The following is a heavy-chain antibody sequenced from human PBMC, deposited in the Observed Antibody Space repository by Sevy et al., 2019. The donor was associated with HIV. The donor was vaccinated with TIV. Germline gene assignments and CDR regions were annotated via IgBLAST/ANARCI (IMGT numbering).Heavy chain of an antibody. Sequence: GGSLRLSCAASGFTFSSYAMHWVRQAPGKGPEWVAVISYDGSNKYYADSVKGRFTISRDNSKNTLYLQMNSLRAEDTAVYYCASVSGYYYDSSGYGAFDIWGQGTMVTVSS. CDR2: ISYDGSNK. CDR1: GFTFSSYA. D-gene: IGHD3-22*01. V-gene: IGHV3-30*04. CDR3: ASVSGYYYDSSGYGAFDI. J-gene: IGHJ3*02.